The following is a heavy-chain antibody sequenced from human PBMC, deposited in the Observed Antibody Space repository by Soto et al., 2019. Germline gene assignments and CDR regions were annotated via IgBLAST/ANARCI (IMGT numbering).Heavy chain of an antibody. V-gene: IGHV3-23*01. CDR1: GFTFSSYA. D-gene: IGHD4-17*01. Sequence: EVQLLESGGGLVQPGGSLRLSCAASGFTFSSYAMSWVRQAPGKGLEWVSAISGSGGSTYYADSVKGRFTISRDNSKNTLYLQMNSLRAEDTAVYYCANILFSTVTTDDDFDYWGQGTLVTVSS. CDR3: ANILFSTVTTDDDFDY. J-gene: IGHJ4*02. CDR2: ISGSGGST.